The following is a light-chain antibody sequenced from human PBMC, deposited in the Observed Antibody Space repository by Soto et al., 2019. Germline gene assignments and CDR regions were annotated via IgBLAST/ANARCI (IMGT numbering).Light chain of an antibody. Sequence: QLVLTQPASVSGSPGQSITISCTGTSSDVGNYNFISWYQQHPGKAPKVTIYEVSKRPTGVSNRFSGSKSGNTASLTISGLQAEDEADYYCCSYAGRSTWVLGGGTKLTVL. CDR3: CSYAGRSTWV. J-gene: IGLJ3*02. CDR2: EVS. V-gene: IGLV2-23*02. CDR1: SSDVGNYNF.